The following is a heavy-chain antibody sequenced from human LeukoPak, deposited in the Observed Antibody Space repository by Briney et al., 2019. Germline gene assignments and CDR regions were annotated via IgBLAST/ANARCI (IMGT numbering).Heavy chain of an antibody. CDR2: IYYSGTT. CDR1: GGSISSSAYY. V-gene: IGHV4-39*07. CDR3: ARVGKTTFRGVDYYYYMDV. Sequence: PSETLSLTCTVSGGSISSSAYYWGWIRQPPGKGLEWIGNIYYSGTTYYTASLKSRVTISIDTSKNQFSLKLSSVTVADTAVYYCARVGKTTFRGVDYYYYMDVWGKGTTVTVSS. J-gene: IGHJ6*03. D-gene: IGHD3-16*01.